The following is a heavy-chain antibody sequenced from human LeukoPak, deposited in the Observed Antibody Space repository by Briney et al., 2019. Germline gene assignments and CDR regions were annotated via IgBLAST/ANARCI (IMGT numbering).Heavy chain of an antibody. Sequence: AGSLRLSCAASGFTFSSYEMNWVRQATGRGLEWVSYISSSGSTIYYADSVKGRFTISRDNAKNSLYLQMNSLRAEDTAVYYCAREPLLWFGDVTGYFDYWGQGTLVTVSS. V-gene: IGHV3-48*03. D-gene: IGHD3-10*01. CDR1: GFTFSSYE. J-gene: IGHJ4*02. CDR2: ISSSGSTI. CDR3: AREPLLWFGDVTGYFDY.